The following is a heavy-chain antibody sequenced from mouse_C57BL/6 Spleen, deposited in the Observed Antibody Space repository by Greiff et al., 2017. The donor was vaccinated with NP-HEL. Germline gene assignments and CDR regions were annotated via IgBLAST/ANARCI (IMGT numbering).Heavy chain of an antibody. CDR2: INPNNGGT. CDR3: ARGRFTTVVDYFDD. D-gene: IGHD1-1*01. Sequence: EVQLQQSGPELVKPGASVKIPCKASGYTFTDYNMDWVKQSPGKSLEWIGDINPNNGGTIYNQKFKGKATLTVDKSSSTAYMELRSLTSEDTAVYYCARGRFTTVVDYFDDWGQGTTLTVSS. CDR1: GYTFTDYN. V-gene: IGHV1-18*01. J-gene: IGHJ2*01.